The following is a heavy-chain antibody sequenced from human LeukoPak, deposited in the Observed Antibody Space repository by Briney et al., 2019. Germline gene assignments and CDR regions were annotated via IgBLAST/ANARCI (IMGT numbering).Heavy chain of an antibody. J-gene: IGHJ4*02. CDR2: ISGSGGSA. CDR3: AKDLVAAAGQSDY. CDR1: GFRVSDYY. Sequence: PGGSLRLSCAVSGFRVSDYYMSWVRQAPGKGLEWVSAISGSGGSAYYADSVKGRFTISRDNSKNTLYLQMNSLRAEDTAVYYCAKDLVAAAGQSDYWGQGTLVTVSS. D-gene: IGHD6-13*01. V-gene: IGHV3-23*01.